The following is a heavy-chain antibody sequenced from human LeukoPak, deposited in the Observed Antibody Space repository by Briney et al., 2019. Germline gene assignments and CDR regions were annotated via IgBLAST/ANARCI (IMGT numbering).Heavy chain of an antibody. CDR1: GITLSNHA. Sequence: GGSLRLSCEGSGITLSNHALHWVRQAPGKGLEWVALLSYDGFKKYYADSVRGRFTISRDFFGNTLFLQMDSLRTEDTGIYYCARGVRGDCRSTSCYVLYYCYHMDVWGEGTSVTVSS. CDR2: LSYDGFKK. J-gene: IGHJ6*03. D-gene: IGHD2-2*01. CDR3: ARGVRGDCRSTSCYVLYYCYHMDV. V-gene: IGHV3-30-3*01.